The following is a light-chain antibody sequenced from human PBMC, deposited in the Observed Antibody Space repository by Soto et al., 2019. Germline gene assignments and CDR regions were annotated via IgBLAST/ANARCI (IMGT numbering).Light chain of an antibody. CDR3: QQYSSWPRT. Sequence: EIVMTQSPATLSVSPGERATLSCRASRSVSSHLAWYQQKAGQAPRLLIYAASTRPTGIPARFSGSGSGTEFTLTISSLQSEDFAVYFCQQYSSWPRTFGQGTKVDIK. CDR1: RSVSSH. V-gene: IGKV3-15*01. J-gene: IGKJ1*01. CDR2: AAS.